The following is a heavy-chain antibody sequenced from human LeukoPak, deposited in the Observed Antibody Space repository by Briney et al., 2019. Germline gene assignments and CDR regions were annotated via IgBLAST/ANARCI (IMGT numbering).Heavy chain of an antibody. CDR3: ARLIVPPTRPIDY. J-gene: IGHJ4*02. V-gene: IGHV4-34*12. D-gene: IGHD2/OR15-2a*01. CDR1: GGSLSGYY. Sequence: SETLSLTCAVYGGSLSGYYWTWNRQPPGKGLEWIGEIIHSGSTNYNPSLKSRVTISIDTSKNRFSLNLGSVTAADTAVYYCARLIVPPTRPIDYWGQGTLVTVSS. CDR2: IIHSGST.